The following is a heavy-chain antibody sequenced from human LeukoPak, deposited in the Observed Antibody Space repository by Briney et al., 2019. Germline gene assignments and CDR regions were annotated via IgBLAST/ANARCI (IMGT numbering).Heavy chain of an antibody. CDR1: GGSISSYY. J-gene: IGHJ4*02. CDR2: IYYSGST. D-gene: IGHD2-15*01. CDR3: ARYSCGGSCYSGGYFDY. V-gene: IGHV4-59*12. Sequence: SETLSLTCTVSGGSISSYYWSWIRQPPGKGLEWIGYIYYSGSTNYNPSLKSRVTVSVDTSKNQFSLKLSSVTAADTAVYYCARYSCGGSCYSGGYFDYWGQGTLVTVSS.